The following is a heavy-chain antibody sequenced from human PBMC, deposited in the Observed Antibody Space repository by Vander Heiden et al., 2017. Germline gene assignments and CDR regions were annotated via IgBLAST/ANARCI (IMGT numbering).Heavy chain of an antibody. CDR2: ISGSGDTT. J-gene: IGHJ4*02. D-gene: IGHD3-9*01. CDR1: GFMFSSYA. Sequence: EVQLLESGGGLVQPGGSLRLSCEVSGFMFSSYAMSWVRQAPGKGLEWVAAISGSGDTTYHADSVKGRFTISRDNSKKTPHLQMNSVRAEDTAFYYCAKVRYYDIVTGHPDYWGQGTLVTVSS. CDR3: AKVRYYDIVTGHPDY. V-gene: IGHV3-23*01.